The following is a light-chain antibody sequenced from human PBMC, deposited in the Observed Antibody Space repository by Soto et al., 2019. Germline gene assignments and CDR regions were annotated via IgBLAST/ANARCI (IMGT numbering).Light chain of an antibody. CDR3: SSYTGGSFYV. Sequence: QSALTQPPSASGSPGQSVTISCTGTSSDVGDYNYVSWYQHHPGKVPKLMLYEVNKRPSGVPDRFPGSKSGNTASLTVSGLQAEDEADYYCSSYTGGSFYVFGTGTKVTVL. V-gene: IGLV2-8*01. CDR2: EVN. J-gene: IGLJ1*01. CDR1: SSDVGDYNY.